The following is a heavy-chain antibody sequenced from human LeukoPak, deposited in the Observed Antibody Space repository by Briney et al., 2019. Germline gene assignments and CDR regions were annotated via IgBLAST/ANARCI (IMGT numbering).Heavy chain of an antibody. Sequence: GGSLRLSCAASGFTFSSYAMSWVRQAPGKGLGWVSAISGSGGSTYYADSVKGRFTISRDNSKNTLYLQMNSLRAEDTAVYYCARVGYCSGGSCSKTDAFDIWGQGTMVTVSS. V-gene: IGHV3-23*01. CDR3: ARVGYCSGGSCSKTDAFDI. D-gene: IGHD2-15*01. J-gene: IGHJ3*02. CDR2: ISGSGGST. CDR1: GFTFSSYA.